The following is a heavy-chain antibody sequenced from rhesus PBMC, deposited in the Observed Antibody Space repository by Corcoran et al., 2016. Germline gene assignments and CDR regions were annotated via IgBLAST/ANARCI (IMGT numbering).Heavy chain of an antibody. V-gene: IGHV3-136*01. CDR3: ARHDYAV. J-gene: IGHJ4*01. D-gene: IGHD4-29*01. Sequence: EVQLVESGGGLVQPGGSLRLSCAASGFTFSYYDMDWVRQAPGQVQAWVSYISYSSKTIYYPDSVKGRFTISRDNAKTSLSLQMSSLRADDTAVYYCARHDYAVWGQGVLVTVSS. CDR1: GFTFSYYD. CDR2: ISYSSKTI.